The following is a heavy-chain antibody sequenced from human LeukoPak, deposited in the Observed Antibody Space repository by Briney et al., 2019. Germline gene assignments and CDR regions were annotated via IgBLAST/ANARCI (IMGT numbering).Heavy chain of an antibody. D-gene: IGHD2/OR15-2a*01. CDR1: GITFSTYD. V-gene: IGHV3-23*01. J-gene: IGHJ4*02. CDR3: ARERTTIVSGTTIGAY. Sequence: PGGSLRLSCAASGITFSTYDMSWVRQAPGKGLEWVSGISWSGGTTYYADSVKGRFTISRDNSRNTLYLQMNSLRAEDTAVYYCARERTTIVSGTTIGAYWGQGTLVTVSS. CDR2: ISWSGGTT.